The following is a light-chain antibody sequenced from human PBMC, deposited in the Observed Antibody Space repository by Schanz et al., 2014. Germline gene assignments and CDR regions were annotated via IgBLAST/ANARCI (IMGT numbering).Light chain of an antibody. CDR3: QQRSNWQAIT. Sequence: EIVLTQSPGTLSLSPGERATLSCRASQSVSNNLAWYQQKPGQAPRLLIYGASSRATGIPDRFSGSGSGTDFTLTISGLEPEDFAVYYCQQRSNWQAITFGGGTKVEI. J-gene: IGKJ4*01. CDR1: QSVSNN. CDR2: GAS. V-gene: IGKV3D-11*02.